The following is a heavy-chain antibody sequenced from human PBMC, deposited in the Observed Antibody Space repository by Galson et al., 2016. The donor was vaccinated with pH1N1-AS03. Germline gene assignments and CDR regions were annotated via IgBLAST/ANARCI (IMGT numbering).Heavy chain of an antibody. CDR1: GGSFNNYY. CDR3: ARGSYSSGWYRGRNAFDI. D-gene: IGHD6-19*01. V-gene: IGHV4-34*01. J-gene: IGHJ3*02. CDR2: INHSGST. Sequence: ETLSLTCAVYGGSFNNYYWNWIRQSPGKGLEWVGEINHSGSTDYNPSLKSRVTISVDPSKNQISLNLNSATAADTAVYYCARGSYSSGWYRGRNAFDIWGQGTMVTVSS.